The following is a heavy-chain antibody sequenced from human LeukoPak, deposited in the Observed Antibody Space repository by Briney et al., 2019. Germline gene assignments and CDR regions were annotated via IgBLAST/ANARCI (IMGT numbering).Heavy chain of an antibody. CDR1: GFTFSDFG. Sequence: GGSLRLSCAASGFTFSDFGMHWVRQSPGKGLEWVAFIRYDGSNKYYADSVKGRFTTSRDNSINTLYLRMNSLRTEDTAVYYCASPERVWGTYPLNWGQGTLVTVSS. V-gene: IGHV3-30*02. J-gene: IGHJ4*01. CDR3: ASPERVWGTYPLN. CDR2: IRYDGSNK. D-gene: IGHD3-16*02.